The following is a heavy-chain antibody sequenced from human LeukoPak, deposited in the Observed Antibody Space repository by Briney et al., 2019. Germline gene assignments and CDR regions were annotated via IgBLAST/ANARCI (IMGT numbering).Heavy chain of an antibody. CDR1: GFTFSSYD. CDR3: ARASSALIDAALPNWFDP. D-gene: IGHD3-3*01. Sequence: GGSLRLSCAASGFTFSSYDMNWVRQAPGKGLEWVSYISSSGSTIYYADSVKGRFTISRDNAKNSLYLQMTSLRAEDTALYYCARASSALIDAALPNWFDPWGQGTLVTVSS. V-gene: IGHV3-48*03. J-gene: IGHJ5*02. CDR2: ISSSGSTI.